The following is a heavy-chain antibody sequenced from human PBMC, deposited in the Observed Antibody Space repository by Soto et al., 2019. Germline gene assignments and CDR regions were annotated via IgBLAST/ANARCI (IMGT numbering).Heavy chain of an antibody. V-gene: IGHV3-23*01. CDR1: GFTFSSYW. CDR2: IKRSDGAT. Sequence: GRSLRLSCAPSGFTFSSYWMTWVRQAPGKGLEWVSDIKRSDGATYYVDSVKGRFTISRDNSKNTLYLDMNSLRAEDTALYYCAKSLSINWKTYFDPCGQGTLVTVSS. CDR3: AKSLSINWKTYFDP. D-gene: IGHD1-1*01. J-gene: IGHJ5*02.